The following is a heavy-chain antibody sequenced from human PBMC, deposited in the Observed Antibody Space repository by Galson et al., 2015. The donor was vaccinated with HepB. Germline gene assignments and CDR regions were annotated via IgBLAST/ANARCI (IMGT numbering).Heavy chain of an antibody. Sequence: SETLSLTCTVSGGSVISSSHYWGWIRQPPGKGLEWIGRIYYGGSGSRLYNPSLRSRITISVDPSKNQFSLKVQSVTAADTAVYYCVRPRYCSSATCTAAFDYWGQGALVTVSP. D-gene: IGHD2-2*01. J-gene: IGHJ4*02. CDR1: GGSVISSSHY. V-gene: IGHV4-39*01. CDR3: VRPRYCSSATCTAAFDY. CDR2: IYYGGSGSR.